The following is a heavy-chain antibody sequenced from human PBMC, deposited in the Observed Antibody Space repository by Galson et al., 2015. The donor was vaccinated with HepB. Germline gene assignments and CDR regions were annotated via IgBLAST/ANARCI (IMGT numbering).Heavy chain of an antibody. V-gene: IGHV1-18*01. CDR3: ASTRGYSGYDRVWGEIDY. J-gene: IGHJ4*02. Sequence: SVKVSCKASGYTFTSYGISWVRQAPGQGLEWMGWISAYNGNTDYAQKLQGRVTMTTDTSTSTAYMELRSLRSDDTAVYYCASTRGYSGYDRVWGEIDYWGQGTLVTVSS. CDR1: GYTFTSYG. CDR2: ISAYNGNT. D-gene: IGHD5-12*01.